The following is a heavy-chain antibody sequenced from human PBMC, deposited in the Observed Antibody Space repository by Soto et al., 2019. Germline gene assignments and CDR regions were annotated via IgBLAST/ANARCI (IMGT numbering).Heavy chain of an antibody. CDR3: AKGDRTPKSYYFDY. J-gene: IGHJ4*02. CDR1: GFTFSFYA. D-gene: IGHD2-2*01. Sequence: PGGSLRLSCAASGFTFSFYAMSWVRQAPGKGLEWVSAISGSGGNTYYADSVKGRFTISRDNAKNTLYLQMSSLRAEDTAVYYCAKGDRTPKSYYFDYWGQGTLVTVSS. CDR2: ISGSGGNT. V-gene: IGHV3-23*01.